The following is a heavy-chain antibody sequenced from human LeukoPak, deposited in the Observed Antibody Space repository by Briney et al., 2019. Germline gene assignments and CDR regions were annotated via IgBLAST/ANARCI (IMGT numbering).Heavy chain of an antibody. V-gene: IGHV3-23*01. CDR2: ISGSGGST. J-gene: IGHJ4*02. CDR1: GFTFSSYA. D-gene: IGHD2-15*01. Sequence: GGSLRLSCAASGFTFSSYAMSWVRQAPGKGLEWVSAISGSGGSTYYADSVKGRFTISRDNSKNTLYLQMSSLRAEDTAVYYCAKVEDIVVVVAAFDYWGQGTLVTVSS. CDR3: AKVEDIVVVVAAFDY.